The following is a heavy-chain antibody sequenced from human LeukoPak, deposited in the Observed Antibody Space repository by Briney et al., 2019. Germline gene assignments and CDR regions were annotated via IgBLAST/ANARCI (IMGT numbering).Heavy chain of an antibody. CDR3: ARWGPYSSGWVDY. CDR2: IKQDGSEK. J-gene: IGHJ4*02. Sequence: PGGSLRLSCAASGFTFSSYWMSWARQAPGKGLEWVANIKQDGSEKYYVDSVKGRFTISRDNAKNSLYLQMNSLRAEDTAVYYCARWGPYSSGWVDYWGQGTLVTVSS. V-gene: IGHV3-7*01. CDR1: GFTFSSYW. D-gene: IGHD6-19*01.